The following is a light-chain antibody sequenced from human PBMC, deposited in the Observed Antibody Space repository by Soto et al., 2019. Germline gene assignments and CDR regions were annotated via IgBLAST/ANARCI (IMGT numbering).Light chain of an antibody. Sequence: DIQMTQSPSSLSASVGDRVTVTCRASHFISTSLNWYQQKPGKAPKLLIFAASSLQSGVPSRFSGSGSGTDFTLTISRLQPEDSATYHCQQYYSYPRTFGQGTKVNIK. V-gene: IGKV1-39*01. CDR2: AAS. CDR3: QQYYSYPRT. CDR1: HFISTS. J-gene: IGKJ1*01.